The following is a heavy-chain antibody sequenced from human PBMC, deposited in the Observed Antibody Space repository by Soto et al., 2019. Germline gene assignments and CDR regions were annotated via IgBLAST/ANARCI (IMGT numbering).Heavy chain of an antibody. CDR2: ITSSGSTT. CDR3: ARERYSYGPYYFDY. V-gene: IGHV3-11*01. D-gene: IGHD5-18*01. CDR1: GFTFSDYY. Sequence: QVQLVESGGDLVKPGGSLRLSCAASGFTFSDYYMSWIRQAPGKGLEWVSSITSSGSTTYYTDSVKGRFTISRYNAKNSLYRQMNSLRAEDTAVYYCARERYSYGPYYFDYWGQGTLVTVSS. J-gene: IGHJ4*02.